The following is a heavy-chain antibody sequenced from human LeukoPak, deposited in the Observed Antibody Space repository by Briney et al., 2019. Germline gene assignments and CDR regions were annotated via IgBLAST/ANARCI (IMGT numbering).Heavy chain of an antibody. CDR3: ARGYDTHDY. V-gene: IGHV1-46*01. Sequence: ASVKVSCKASGYTFINYYMQWVRQAPGQGLAWMGIINPSGGSTSYPQRFQGRVTMTRDTSTSTVYMELSSLRSEDTAVYYCARGYDTHDYWGQGTLVTVSS. CDR2: INPSGGST. D-gene: IGHD3-3*01. CDR1: GYTFINYY. J-gene: IGHJ4*02.